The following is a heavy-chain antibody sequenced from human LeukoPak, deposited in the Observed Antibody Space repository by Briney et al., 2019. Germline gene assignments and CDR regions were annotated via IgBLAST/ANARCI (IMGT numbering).Heavy chain of an antibody. D-gene: IGHD2-2*01. CDR1: GFTFDDYG. CDR2: INWSGGST. J-gene: IGHJ4*02. Sequence: GGSLRLSCAASGFTFDDYGMSWVRQAPGKGLEWVSGINWSGGSTGYADSVKGRFTISRDNAKNPLYLQMNSLRAEDTALYYCARGYCSSTSCYFDYWGQGTLVTVSS. V-gene: IGHV3-20*04. CDR3: ARGYCSSTSCYFDY.